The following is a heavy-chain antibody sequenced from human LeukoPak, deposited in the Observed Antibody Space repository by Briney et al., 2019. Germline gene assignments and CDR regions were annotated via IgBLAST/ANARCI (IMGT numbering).Heavy chain of an antibody. Sequence: GGSLRLSCAASGFTFSSYGMSWVRQAPGKGLEWVSAISGSGGSTYYADSVKGRFTISRDNSKNTLYLQMNSLRAEDTAVYYCAKGNYDSSGYYPFYYYYYYMDVWGKGTTVTIPS. CDR2: ISGSGGST. J-gene: IGHJ6*03. D-gene: IGHD3-22*01. V-gene: IGHV3-23*01. CDR3: AKGNYDSSGYYPFYYYYYYMDV. CDR1: GFTFSSYG.